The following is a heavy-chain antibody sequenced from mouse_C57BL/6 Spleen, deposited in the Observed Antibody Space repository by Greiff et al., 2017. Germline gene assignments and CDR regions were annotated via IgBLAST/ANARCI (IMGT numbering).Heavy chain of an antibody. Sequence: EVQVVESGGGLVKPGGSLKLSCAASGFTFSSYAMSWVRQTPEKRLEWVATISDGGSYTYYPDNVKGRFTISRDNAKNNLYLQMSHLKSEDTAMYYCARGVHFDYWGQGTTLTVSS. J-gene: IGHJ2*01. CDR1: GFTFSSYA. V-gene: IGHV5-4*01. CDR3: ARGVHFDY. CDR2: ISDGGSYT.